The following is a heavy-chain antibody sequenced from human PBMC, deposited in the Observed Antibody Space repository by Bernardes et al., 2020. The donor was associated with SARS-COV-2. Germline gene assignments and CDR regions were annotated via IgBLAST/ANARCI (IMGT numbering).Heavy chain of an antibody. Sequence: GWSLRLSCAASGFSFSYYGMHWVRQAPGKGLEWVTIISDDGNKKRYADSVQGRFTISRDNSKKTVYLQMNNLRNEDTAVYYCAKAIATMGYYIDNWGQGTLVSVSS. J-gene: IGHJ4*02. V-gene: IGHV3-30*18. CDR2: ISDDGNKK. CDR3: AKAIATMGYYIDN. D-gene: IGHD2-21*01. CDR1: GFSFSYYG.